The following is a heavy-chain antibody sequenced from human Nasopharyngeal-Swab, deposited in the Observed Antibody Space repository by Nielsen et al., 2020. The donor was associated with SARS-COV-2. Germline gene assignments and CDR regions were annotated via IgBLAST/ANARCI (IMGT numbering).Heavy chain of an antibody. D-gene: IGHD4-17*01. Sequence: SVKVSCKASGGTFSSYAISWVRQAPGQGLEWMGRIIPILGIANYVQKFQGRVTITADKSTSTAYMELSSLRSEDTAVYYCAGPRGDYGGFDYWGQGTLVTVSS. CDR1: GGTFSSYA. CDR2: IIPILGIA. J-gene: IGHJ4*02. V-gene: IGHV1-69*04. CDR3: AGPRGDYGGFDY.